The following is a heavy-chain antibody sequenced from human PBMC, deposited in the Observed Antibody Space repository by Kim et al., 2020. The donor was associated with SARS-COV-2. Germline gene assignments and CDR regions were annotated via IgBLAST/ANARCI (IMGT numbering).Heavy chain of an antibody. CDR3: AEQGLRLGELSHSFDY. CDR2: IIPIFGTA. CDR1: GGTFSSYA. D-gene: IGHD3-16*02. Sequence: SVKVSCKASGGTFSSYAISWVRQAPGQGLEWMGGIIPIFGTANYAQKFQGRVTITADESTSTAYMELSSLRSEDTAVYYCAEQGLRLGELSHSFDYWGQGTLVTVSS. V-gene: IGHV1-69*13. J-gene: IGHJ4*02.